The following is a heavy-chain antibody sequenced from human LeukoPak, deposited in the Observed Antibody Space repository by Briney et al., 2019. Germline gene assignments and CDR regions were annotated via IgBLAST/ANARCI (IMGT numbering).Heavy chain of an antibody. D-gene: IGHD5-18*01. V-gene: IGHV1-69*13. J-gene: IGHJ6*03. CDR3: ARWARGYSYGSGYMDV. Sequence: SVKVSCKASGGTFSSYAISWVRQAPGQGLEWMGGIIPIFGTANYAQKFQGRVTVTADESTSTAYMELSSLRSEDTAVYYCARWARGYSYGSGYMDVWGKGTTVTVSS. CDR2: IIPIFGTA. CDR1: GGTFSSYA.